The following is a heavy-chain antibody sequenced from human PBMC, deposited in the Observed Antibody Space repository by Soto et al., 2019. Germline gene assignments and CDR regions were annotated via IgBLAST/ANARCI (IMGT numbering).Heavy chain of an antibody. CDR1: GYSFTIYW. V-gene: IGHV5-10-1*01. D-gene: IGHD6-13*01. CDR3: ARLPAAGPYYYYYGMDV. CDR2: IDPSDSYT. J-gene: IGHJ6*02. Sequence: PVESLKISCKGSGYSFTIYWISWVRHMPGKGLEWMGRIDPSDSYTNYSPSFQCHVTISADKSISTAYLQWSSLKASDTAMYYCARLPAAGPYYYYYGMDVWGQGTTVTVSS.